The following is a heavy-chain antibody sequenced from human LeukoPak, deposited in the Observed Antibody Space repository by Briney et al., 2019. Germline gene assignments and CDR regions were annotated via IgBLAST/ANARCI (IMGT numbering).Heavy chain of an antibody. V-gene: IGHV3-23*01. J-gene: IGHJ4*02. D-gene: IGHD6-19*01. Sequence: GGSLRLSCAASGFTFSNYAMSWVRQAPGKGLEWVSVISDSGGTTYYADSVKGRFTISRDNSKNTLYLQMNSLRAEDTAVYYCAKDQIFIAVAGPFDYWGQGTLVTVSS. CDR3: AKDQIFIAVAGPFDY. CDR2: ISDSGGTT. CDR1: GFTFSNYA.